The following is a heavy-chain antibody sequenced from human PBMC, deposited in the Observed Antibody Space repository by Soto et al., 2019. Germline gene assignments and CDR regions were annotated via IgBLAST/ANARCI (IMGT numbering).Heavy chain of an antibody. CDR2: ISYDGSNK. Sequence: PGGSLRLSCAASGFTFSSYGMHWVRQAPGKGLEWVAVISYDGSNKYYADSVKGRFTISRDNSKNTLYLQMNSLRAEDTAVYYCAKSRLAAAGTGYYYYGMDVWGQGTTVTVSS. J-gene: IGHJ6*02. CDR3: AKSRLAAAGTGYYYYGMDV. V-gene: IGHV3-30*18. CDR1: GFTFSSYG. D-gene: IGHD6-13*01.